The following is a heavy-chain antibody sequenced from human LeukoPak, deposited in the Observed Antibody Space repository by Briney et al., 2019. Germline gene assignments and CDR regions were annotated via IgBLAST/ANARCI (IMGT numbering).Heavy chain of an antibody. CDR1: GGTFSSYT. J-gene: IGHJ3*02. CDR3: ACLITIFGVVIQDAFDI. Sequence: ASVKVSCKASGGTFSSYTISWVRQAPGQGLEWMGRIIPILGIANYAQKFQGRVTITADKSTSTAYMELSSLRSEDTAVYYCACLITIFGVVIQDAFDIWGQGTMVTVSS. D-gene: IGHD3-3*01. CDR2: IIPILGIA. V-gene: IGHV1-69*02.